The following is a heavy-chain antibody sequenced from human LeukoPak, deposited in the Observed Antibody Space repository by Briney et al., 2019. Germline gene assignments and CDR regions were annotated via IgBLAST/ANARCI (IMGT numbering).Heavy chain of an antibody. D-gene: IGHD3-22*01. CDR1: GYTLTELS. J-gene: IGHJ3*02. V-gene: IGHV1-24*01. CDR2: FDPEDGET. Sequence: ASVKVSCKVSGYTLTELSMRWVRQAPGKGLEWMGGFDPEDGETIYAQKFQGRVTMTEDTSTDTAYMELSSLRSEDTAVYYCATAAFHYDSQIFDIWGQGTMVTVSS. CDR3: ATAAFHYDSQIFDI.